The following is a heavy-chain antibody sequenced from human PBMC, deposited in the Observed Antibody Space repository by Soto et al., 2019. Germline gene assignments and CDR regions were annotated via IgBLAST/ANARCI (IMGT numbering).Heavy chain of an antibody. Sequence: GGSLRLSCAASGFTFSSYAMSWVRQAPGKGLEWVSAISGSGGSTYYADSVKGRFTISRDNSKNTLYLQMNSLRAEDTAVYYCARDQGYSSISPYYYYGMDVWCQGTTVTVSS. CDR2: ISGSGGST. J-gene: IGHJ6*02. D-gene: IGHD6-13*01. CDR1: GFTFSSYA. CDR3: ARDQGYSSISPYYYYGMDV. V-gene: IGHV3-23*01.